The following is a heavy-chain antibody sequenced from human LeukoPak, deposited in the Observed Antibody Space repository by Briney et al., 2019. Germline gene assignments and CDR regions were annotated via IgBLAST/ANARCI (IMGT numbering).Heavy chain of an antibody. J-gene: IGHJ4*02. CDR3: TRECLRSTCPVPFDS. D-gene: IGHD5/OR15-5a*01. CDR2: VINGGNT. V-gene: IGHV4-61*02. Sequence: SETLSLTCTVSGDSITSGDHFWTWIRQPAGKGLEWVGRVINGGNTDYNPSLNSRVTISVDRFKNQFSLTLSSVTAADTAVYYRTRECLRSTCPVPFDSWGQGTPVTVSS. CDR1: GDSITSGDHF.